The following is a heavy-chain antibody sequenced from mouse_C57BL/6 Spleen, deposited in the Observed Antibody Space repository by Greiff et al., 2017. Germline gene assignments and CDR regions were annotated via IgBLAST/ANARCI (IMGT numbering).Heavy chain of an antibody. CDR1: GYTFTSYW. V-gene: IGHV1-5*01. D-gene: IGHD1-1*01. CDR2: IYPGSSDT. J-gene: IGHJ1*03. CDR3: TRHITTVWYFDV. Sequence: VQLQQSGTVLAKPGASVKMSCKTSGYTFTSYWMHWVKQRPGQGLGWIGAIYPGSSDTSYNQKFKGKAKLTAVTAASTAYMELSSLTNEDSAVYYCTRHITTVWYFDVWGTGTTVTVSS.